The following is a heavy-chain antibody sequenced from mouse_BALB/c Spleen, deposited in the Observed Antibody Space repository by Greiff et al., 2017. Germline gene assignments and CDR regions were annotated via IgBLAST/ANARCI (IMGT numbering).Heavy chain of an antibody. Sequence: DLVKPGASVKLSCKASGYTFTSYWINWIKQRPGQGLEWIGRIAPGSGSTYYNEMFKGKATLTVDTSSSTAYIQLSSLSSEDSAVYFCARSPPTMMTHYEAMDYWGQGTSVTVSS. J-gene: IGHJ4*01. V-gene: IGHV1S41*01. CDR1: GYTFTSYW. D-gene: IGHD2-13*01. CDR2: IAPGSGST. CDR3: ARSPPTMMTHYEAMDY.